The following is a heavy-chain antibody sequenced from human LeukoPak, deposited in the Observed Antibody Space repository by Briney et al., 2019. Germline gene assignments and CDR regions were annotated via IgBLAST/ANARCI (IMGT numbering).Heavy chain of an antibody. CDR2: IYSGGST. CDR3: ARSPSGSYSRWYYFDY. V-gene: IGHV3-66*01. Sequence: GGSLRLSCAASGFTVSSNYMSWVRQAPGKGLEWVSVIYSGGSTYYADSVKGRFTISRDNYKNTLYLQMISLRGVDTAVYYCARSPSGSYSRWYYFDYCGEGTLITVSS. J-gene: IGHJ4*02. D-gene: IGHD1-26*01. CDR1: GFTVSSNY.